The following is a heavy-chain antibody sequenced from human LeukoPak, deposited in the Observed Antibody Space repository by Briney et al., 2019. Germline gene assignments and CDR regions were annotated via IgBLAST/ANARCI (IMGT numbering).Heavy chain of an antibody. J-gene: IGHJ4*02. CDR3: ARVESHYFDY. V-gene: IGHV4-38-2*02. CDR2: IYHSGTT. Sequence: SETLSLTCTVSGYSMSSGYYWGWIRQPPGKGLEWIGSIYHSGTTYYNPSLKSRVTISVDTSKNQFSLKLNSVTAADTAVYYCARVESHYFDYWGQGTLVTVSS. CDR1: GYSMSSGYY. D-gene: IGHD5-24*01.